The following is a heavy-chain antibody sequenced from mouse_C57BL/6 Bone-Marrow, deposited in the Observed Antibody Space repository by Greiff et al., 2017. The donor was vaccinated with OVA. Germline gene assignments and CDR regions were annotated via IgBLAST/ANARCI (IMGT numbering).Heavy chain of an antibody. J-gene: IGHJ2*01. V-gene: IGHV1-80*01. CDR1: GYAFSSYW. Sequence: VKVVESGAELVKPGASVKISCKASGYAFSSYWMNWVKQRPGKGLEWIGQIYPGDGDTNYNGKFKGKATLTADKSSSTAYMQLSSLTSEDSAVYFCARNGRLIRRYFDYWGQGTTLTVSS. D-gene: IGHD1-1*01. CDR3: ARNGRLIRRYFDY. CDR2: IYPGDGDT.